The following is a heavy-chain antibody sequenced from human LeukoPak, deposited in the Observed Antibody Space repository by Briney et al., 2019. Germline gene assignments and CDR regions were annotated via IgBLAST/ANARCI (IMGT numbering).Heavy chain of an antibody. V-gene: IGHV4-34*01. CDR1: GGSFSGYY. CDR2: INHSGST. D-gene: IGHD3-10*01. Sequence: SETLSLTCAVYGGSFSGYYWSWIRQPPGKGLEWIGEINHSGSTNYNPSLKSRVTISVDTSKNQFSLKLSSVTAADTAVYYCARRRGFGAPYGKSFDPWGQGTLVTVSS. J-gene: IGHJ5*02. CDR3: ARRRGFGAPYGKSFDP.